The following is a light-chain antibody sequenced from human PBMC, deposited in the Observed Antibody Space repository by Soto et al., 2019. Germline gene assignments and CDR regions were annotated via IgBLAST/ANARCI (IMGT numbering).Light chain of an antibody. J-gene: IGKJ1*01. V-gene: IGKV3-15*01. Sequence: EVVMPQSPSTLSVSPGERATLSCSASQSVSNNLAWYQQKPGQAPRLLIYGASTRATGVPARFSGSGSGTECTLSISSLQSEDFAVYYCQQYTYWPPWTFGQGTKVDIK. CDR1: QSVSNN. CDR2: GAS. CDR3: QQYTYWPPWT.